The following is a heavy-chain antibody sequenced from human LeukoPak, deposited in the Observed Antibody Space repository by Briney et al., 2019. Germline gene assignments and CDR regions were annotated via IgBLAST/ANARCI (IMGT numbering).Heavy chain of an antibody. J-gene: IGHJ4*02. CDR3: ARVWNYYDSSGYLDY. V-gene: IGHV4-4*07. CDR1: GGSISNYF. CDR2: IYTGGVT. Sequence: PSETLSLTCTVSGGSISNYFWSWIRQPAGKGLEWIGRIYTGGVTNYNPSLKSRVTISVDTSKNQFSLKLSSVTAADTAVYYCARVWNYYDSSGYLDYWGQGTLVTVSS. D-gene: IGHD3-22*01.